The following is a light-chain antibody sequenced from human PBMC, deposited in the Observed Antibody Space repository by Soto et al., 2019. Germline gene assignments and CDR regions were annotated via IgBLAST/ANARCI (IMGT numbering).Light chain of an antibody. J-gene: IGKJ4*01. V-gene: IGKV1-17*03. CDR2: GAS. CDR3: LQHNTYPLS. CDR1: RGISHY. Sequence: DIQMTQSPSAMSASVGDRVTITCWASRGISHYLAWFQQRPGKVPKRLIYGASTLESGVPSRFSGSGSGTEFTLTISSLQPEDFATYYCLQHNTYPLSFGGGTKVAMK.